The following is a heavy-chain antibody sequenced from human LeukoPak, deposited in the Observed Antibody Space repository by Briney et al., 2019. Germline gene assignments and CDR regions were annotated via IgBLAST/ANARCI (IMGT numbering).Heavy chain of an antibody. D-gene: IGHD2-15*01. V-gene: IGHV3-74*01. CDR2: INSDGSST. CDR1: GFTFSSYE. CDR3: ASLAGYCSGGSCFHDAFDI. Sequence: GGSLRLSCAASGFTFSSYEMNWVRQAPGKGLVWVSRINSDGSSTSYADSVKGRFTISRDNAKNTLYLQMNSLRAEDTAVYYCASLAGYCSGGSCFHDAFDIWGQGTMVTVSS. J-gene: IGHJ3*02.